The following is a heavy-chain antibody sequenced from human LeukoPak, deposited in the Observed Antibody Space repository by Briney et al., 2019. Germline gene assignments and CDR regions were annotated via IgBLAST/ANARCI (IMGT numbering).Heavy chain of an antibody. CDR1: GYTFTSYD. CDR2: MNPNSGNT. V-gene: IGHV1-8*01. CDR3: ARMDVSDGDSDNWFDP. Sequence: ASVKVSCKASGYTFTSYDINWVRQATGQGLEWIGWMNPNSGNTGYAQKFRGRVTMTRDTSISTAYMELSSLTSEDTAVYYCARMDVSDGDSDNWFDPWGQGTLVTVSS. D-gene: IGHD2-21*02. J-gene: IGHJ5*02.